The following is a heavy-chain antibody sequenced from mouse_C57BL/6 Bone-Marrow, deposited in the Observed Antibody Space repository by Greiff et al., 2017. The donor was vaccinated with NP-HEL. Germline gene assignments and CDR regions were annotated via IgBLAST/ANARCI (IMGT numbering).Heavy chain of an antibody. Sequence: EVQVVESGPELVKPGASVKIFCKASGYSFTDYNMNWVKQSNGKSLEWIGVINPNYGTTSYNQKFKGKATLTVDQSSSTAYMQLNSLTSEDSAVYYCARGDLYWYFDVWGTGTTVTVSS. CDR3: ARGDLYWYFDV. CDR2: INPNYGTT. V-gene: IGHV1-39*01. J-gene: IGHJ1*03. CDR1: GYSFTDYN.